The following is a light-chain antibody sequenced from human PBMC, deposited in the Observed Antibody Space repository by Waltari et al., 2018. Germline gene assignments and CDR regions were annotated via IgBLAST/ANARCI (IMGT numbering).Light chain of an antibody. V-gene: IGKV1-39*01. Sequence: IQMTQSPPSLSASIGDTVTITCRASRNIGHYLNWYQQKPGRAPHPLIFGATTLQTGVPSRFSSSGSGTDFTLTITGLQSEDFATYYCQQSYASLWSLGQGTKVDI. CDR3: QQSYASLWS. CDR1: RNIGHY. CDR2: GAT. J-gene: IGKJ1*01.